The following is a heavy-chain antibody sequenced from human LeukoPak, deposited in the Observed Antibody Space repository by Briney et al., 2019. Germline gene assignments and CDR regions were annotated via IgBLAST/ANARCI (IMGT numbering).Heavy chain of an antibody. Sequence: SETLSLACAVSGGSISSGGYSWSWIRQPPGKGLEWIGYMYHSGSTYYNPSLKSRVTISVDRSKNQFSLKLSSVTAADTAVYYCARGGTGYDSTGCYSPWGQGTLVTVSS. CDR2: MYHSGST. D-gene: IGHD3-22*01. CDR1: GGSISSGGYS. V-gene: IGHV4-30-2*01. J-gene: IGHJ5*02. CDR3: ARGGTGYDSTGCYSP.